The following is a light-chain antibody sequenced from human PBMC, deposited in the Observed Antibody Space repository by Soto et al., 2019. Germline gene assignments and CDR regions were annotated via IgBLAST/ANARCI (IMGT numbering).Light chain of an antibody. CDR2: GAS. CDR1: QSVSSSY. J-gene: IGKJ2*01. V-gene: IGKV3-20*01. Sequence: ELVLTQSPGTLSLSPGERATLSCRASQSVSSSYLAWYKQKPGQAPRLLIYGASSRATGIPDRFSGSGSVTDFTLTISRLEPEDFAVYYCQQYGSSPPYTFGQGTKLEIK. CDR3: QQYGSSPPYT.